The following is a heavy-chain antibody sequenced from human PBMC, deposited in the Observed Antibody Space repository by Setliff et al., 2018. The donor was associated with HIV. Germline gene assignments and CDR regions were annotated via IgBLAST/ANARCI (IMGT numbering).Heavy chain of an antibody. V-gene: IGHV4-31*03. J-gene: IGHJ4*02. CDR1: GASISSGGYY. D-gene: IGHD4-17*01. CDR3: AKGAGFYGDYTFDH. CDR2: IYYTGNT. Sequence: PSETLSLTCTVSGASISSGGYYWSWIRRHPGRGLEFIGYIYYTGNTYYSPSLESRVVISVDTSKNQFSLRLTSVTAADTAVYYCAKGAGFYGDYTFDHWGQGRQVTVSS.